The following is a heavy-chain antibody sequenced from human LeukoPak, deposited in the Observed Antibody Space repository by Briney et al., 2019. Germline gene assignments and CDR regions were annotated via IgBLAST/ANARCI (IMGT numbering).Heavy chain of an antibody. J-gene: IGHJ4*02. CDR2: ISGSGGGT. Sequence: PGGSLRLSCAASGFTFSSYAMSWVRQAPGKGLEWVSAISGSGGGTYYADSVKGRFTISRDNSKNTLYPQMNSLRAEDTAVYYCAKDPSIAVAGLFDYWGQGTLVTVSS. CDR1: GFTFSSYA. CDR3: AKDPSIAVAGLFDY. D-gene: IGHD6-19*01. V-gene: IGHV3-23*01.